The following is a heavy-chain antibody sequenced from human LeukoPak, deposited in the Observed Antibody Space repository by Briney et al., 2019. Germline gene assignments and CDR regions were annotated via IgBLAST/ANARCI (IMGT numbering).Heavy chain of an antibody. D-gene: IGHD6-13*01. J-gene: IGHJ3*02. Sequence: SETLSLTCTVSGGSISSYYWSWIRQPPGKGLEWIGYIYYGGSTNYNPSLKSRVTISVDTSKNQFSLKLSSVTAADTAVYYCASDSVGYRWYGAFDNWGQGTMVTVSS. CDR3: ASDSVGYRWYGAFDN. V-gene: IGHV4-59*01. CDR1: GGSISSYY. CDR2: IYYGGST.